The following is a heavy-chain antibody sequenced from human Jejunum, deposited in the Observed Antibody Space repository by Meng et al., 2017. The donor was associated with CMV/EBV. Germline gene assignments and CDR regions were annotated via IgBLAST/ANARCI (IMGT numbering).Heavy chain of an antibody. CDR3: ATSRYSAGEY. CDR2: IREDGSDK. D-gene: IGHD5-18*01. CDR1: GLRISSYW. Sequence: EVQLVEYGGGLVQPGESLRLSCAVSGLRISSYWMSWVRQAPGKGLEWVAHIREDGSDKLYVDSVKGRFTVSRDNSRNSLYLQMNNLKTEDTAVYFCATSRYSAGEYWGQGTLVTVSS. J-gene: IGHJ4*02. V-gene: IGHV3-7*02.